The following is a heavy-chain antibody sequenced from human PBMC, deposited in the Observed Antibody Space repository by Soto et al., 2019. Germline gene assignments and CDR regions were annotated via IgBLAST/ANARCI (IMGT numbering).Heavy chain of an antibody. CDR3: ARDPRYCSGGSCYPY. Sequence: SETLSLTCTVSGGSISSGGYYWSWICQHPGKGLEWIGYIYYSGSTYYDPSLKSRVTISVDTSKNQFSLKLSSVTAADTAVYYCARDPRYCSGGSCYPYWGQGTLVTVSS. J-gene: IGHJ4*02. CDR1: GGSISSGGYY. V-gene: IGHV4-31*03. D-gene: IGHD2-15*01. CDR2: IYYSGST.